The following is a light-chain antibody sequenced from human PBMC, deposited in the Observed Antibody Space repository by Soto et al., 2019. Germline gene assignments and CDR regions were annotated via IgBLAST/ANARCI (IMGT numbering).Light chain of an antibody. CDR3: QRYGA. Sequence: IVLTQSPSTLSVSPGERATLSCRASHTVSSSHLPWQQQNPGQAPRLLISIASSRATGIPDRLSGSGSGTDFTLTLSRLEPEDFAVYYCQRYGAFGQGTKVDIK. CDR1: HTVSSSH. J-gene: IGKJ1*01. CDR2: IAS. V-gene: IGKV3-20*01.